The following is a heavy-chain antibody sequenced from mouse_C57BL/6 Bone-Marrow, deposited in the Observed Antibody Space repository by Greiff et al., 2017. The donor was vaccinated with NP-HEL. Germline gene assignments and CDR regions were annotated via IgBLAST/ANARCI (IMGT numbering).Heavy chain of an antibody. V-gene: IGHV1-64*01. D-gene: IGHD1-1*01. Sequence: QVQLQQPGAELVKPGASVKLSCKASGYTFTSYWMHWVKQRPGQGLEWIGMIHPNSGSTNYNEKFKSKATLTVDKSSSTAYMQLSSLPSEDSAVYYGAIWLTTVVDYYAMGYGGQRTSVTVSS. J-gene: IGHJ4*01. CDR3: AIWLTTVVDYYAMGY. CDR1: GYTFTSYW. CDR2: IHPNSGST.